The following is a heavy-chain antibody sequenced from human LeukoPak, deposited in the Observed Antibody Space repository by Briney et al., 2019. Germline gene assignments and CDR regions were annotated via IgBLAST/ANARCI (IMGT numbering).Heavy chain of an antibody. J-gene: IGHJ6*03. CDR2: MNPNSGNT. D-gene: IGHD1-26*01. V-gene: IGHV1-8*01. CDR1: GYTFTSYD. CDR3: ARGPGSGSYSHYYYYYYMDV. Sequence: ASVKVSCKASGYTFTSYDINWVRQATGQGLEWMGWMNPNSGNTGYAQKFQGRVTMTRNTSISTAYMELSSLRSEDTAVYYCARGPGSGSYSHYYYYYYMDVWGKGTTVTVSS.